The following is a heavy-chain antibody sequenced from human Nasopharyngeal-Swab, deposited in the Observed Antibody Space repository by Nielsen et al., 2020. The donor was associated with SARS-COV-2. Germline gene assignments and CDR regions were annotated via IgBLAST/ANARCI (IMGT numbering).Heavy chain of an antibody. Sequence: SLKISCAASGFTFENYAMHWVRQPPGKGLEWVSSITWNSGNKGYAESVQGRFTISRDNARNSLYLQMNSLRAEDTALYYCAKARRTDTYGFESFDYWGQGTLVTVSS. V-gene: IGHV3-9*01. CDR1: GFTFENYA. CDR2: ITWNSGNK. D-gene: IGHD5-18*01. CDR3: AKARRTDTYGFESFDY. J-gene: IGHJ4*02.